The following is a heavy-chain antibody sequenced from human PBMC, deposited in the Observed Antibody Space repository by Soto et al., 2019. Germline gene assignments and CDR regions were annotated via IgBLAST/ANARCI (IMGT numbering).Heavy chain of an antibody. J-gene: IGHJ3*02. D-gene: IGHD1-26*01. CDR3: ARGYFVGATAWADAFVS. Sequence: VQLVQSEADVEKPGASVTVSCKTSGYTLTANYIHLVRQAPGQGLEWRGWINTNNGGTHFAQKFQDWVTLTRDKSISKGYRELRRLKPHDTAIYYCARGYFVGATAWADAFVSWCQETNVSVSS. CDR2: INTNNGGT. V-gene: IGHV1-2*04. CDR1: GYTLTANY.